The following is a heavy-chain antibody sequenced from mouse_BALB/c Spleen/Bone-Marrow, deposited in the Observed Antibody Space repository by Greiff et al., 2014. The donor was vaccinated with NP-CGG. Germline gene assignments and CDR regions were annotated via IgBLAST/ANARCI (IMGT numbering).Heavy chain of an antibody. V-gene: IGHV2-9*02. D-gene: IGHD1-2*01. CDR1: GFSLTNYG. CDR2: IWADGST. J-gene: IGHJ4*01. Sequence: VKLVESGPGLVAPSQSLSITCTVSGFSLTNYGVHWVRQPPGKGLEWLGVIWADGSTNYNSALMSGLSISKDNSKSQVFFKMNSLQADDTAMYYCARITTATGAMDYWGQGTSLTVSS. CDR3: ARITTATGAMDY.